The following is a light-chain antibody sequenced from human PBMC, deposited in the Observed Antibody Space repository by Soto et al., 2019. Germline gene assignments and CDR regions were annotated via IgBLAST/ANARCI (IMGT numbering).Light chain of an antibody. Sequence: ETVLTQSPDTLSLSPGERATLSCRASQSVSFSQLAWYQQRPGQAPRLLIYGASSRATGIPDRFSGSGSGTDFTLTISRLEPEDFAVYYCQQYGSAPLTFGGGTKVESK. J-gene: IGKJ4*01. CDR2: GAS. V-gene: IGKV3-20*01. CDR3: QQYGSAPLT. CDR1: QSVSFSQ.